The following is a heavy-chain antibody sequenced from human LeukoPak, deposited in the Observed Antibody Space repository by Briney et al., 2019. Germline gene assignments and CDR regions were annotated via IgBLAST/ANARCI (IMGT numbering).Heavy chain of an antibody. CDR1: GFTFSNAW. V-gene: IGHV3-15*01. D-gene: IGHD2-15*01. Sequence: GGSLRLPCAASGFTFSNAWMSWVRQAPGKGLEWVGRIKSKTDGGTTDYAAPVKGRFTISRDDSKNTLYLQMNSLKTEDTAVYYCTTGVVVVATDYFDYWGQGTLVTVSS. J-gene: IGHJ4*02. CDR2: IKSKTDGGTT. CDR3: TTGVVVVATDYFDY.